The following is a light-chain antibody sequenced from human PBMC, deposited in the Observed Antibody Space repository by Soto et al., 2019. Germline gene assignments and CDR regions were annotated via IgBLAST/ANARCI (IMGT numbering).Light chain of an antibody. CDR2: GAS. CDR3: QQYGSSPPYT. J-gene: IGKJ2*01. Sequence: EIVVTQSPGTLSLSPGERAALSCGASQSVSSNSLAWYQQKPGQAPRLLIFGASSRATGIPDRFSGSGSGTDFTLTISGLEPEDFAVYYCQQYGSSPPYTFGQGTKLEIK. V-gene: IGKV3-20*01. CDR1: QSVSSNS.